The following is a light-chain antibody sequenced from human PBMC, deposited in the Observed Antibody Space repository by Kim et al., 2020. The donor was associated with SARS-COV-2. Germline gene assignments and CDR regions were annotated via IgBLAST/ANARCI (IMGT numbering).Light chain of an antibody. CDR2: EDN. Sequence: GNTVTISCTRSSGSIASNYVQWYQQRPGSAPTTVIYEDNQRPSGVPDRFSGSIDSSSNSASLTISGLKTEDEADYYCQSYDSSNWVFGGGTKLTVL. J-gene: IGLJ3*02. CDR3: QSYDSSNWV. V-gene: IGLV6-57*03. CDR1: SGSIASNY.